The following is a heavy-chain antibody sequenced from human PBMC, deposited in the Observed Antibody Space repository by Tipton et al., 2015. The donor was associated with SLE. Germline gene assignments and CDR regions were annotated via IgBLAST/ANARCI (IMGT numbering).Heavy chain of an antibody. D-gene: IGHD4/OR15-4a*01. CDR2: INRSGST. Sequence: TLSLTCAVYGGSFSGYYWSWLRQPPGKGLEWIGEINRSGSTNYNPSLKSRVTISVDRSNNQFSLNLSSVTAADTAVYYCARERIEEYGGKENWIDPWGQGTLVTVSS. J-gene: IGHJ5*02. CDR3: ARERIEEYGGKENWIDP. V-gene: IGHV4-34*01. CDR1: GGSFSGYY.